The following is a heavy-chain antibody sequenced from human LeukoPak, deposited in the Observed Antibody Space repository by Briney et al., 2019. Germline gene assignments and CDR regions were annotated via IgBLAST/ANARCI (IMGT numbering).Heavy chain of an antibody. V-gene: IGHV3-74*01. CDR1: GFTFSSCW. D-gene: IGHD6-19*01. Sequence: GGSLRLSCAASGFTFSSCWMHWVRHAPGKGLVWVSRVKSDGTTITYADSVKGRFTISRDNAKNTLYLQMDSLRGEDTAVYFCAREVAGPWDYYYGMDVWGQGTTVTVSS. CDR2: VKSDGTTI. J-gene: IGHJ6*02. CDR3: AREVAGPWDYYYGMDV.